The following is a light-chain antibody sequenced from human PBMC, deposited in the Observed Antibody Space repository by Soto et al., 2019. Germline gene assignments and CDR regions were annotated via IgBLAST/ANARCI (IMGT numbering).Light chain of an antibody. Sequence: QSALTQPASVSGPPGQSIAISCTGTRSDIGDYNHVSWYQQHAGKAPKLLIYDVSDRPSGVSNRFSGTKSGNTASLTISGLRAEDEADYYCSSYTISNTYVFGTGTKLTVL. J-gene: IGLJ1*01. CDR3: SSYTISNTYV. CDR2: DVS. V-gene: IGLV2-14*01. CDR1: RSDIGDYNH.